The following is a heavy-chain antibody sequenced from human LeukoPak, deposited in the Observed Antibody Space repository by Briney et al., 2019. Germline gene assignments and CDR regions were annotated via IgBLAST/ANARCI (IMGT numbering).Heavy chain of an antibody. V-gene: IGHV4-59*01. CDR1: GGSISSYY. Sequence: SETLSLTCTVSGGSISSYYWSWIRQPPGKGPEWIGYIYYSGSTNYNPSLKSRVTTSVDTSKNQFSLKLSSVTAADTAVYYCARALGVGVVAAIGWFDPWGQGTLVTVSS. J-gene: IGHJ5*02. CDR3: ARALGVGVVAAIGWFDP. D-gene: IGHD2-15*01. CDR2: IYYSGST.